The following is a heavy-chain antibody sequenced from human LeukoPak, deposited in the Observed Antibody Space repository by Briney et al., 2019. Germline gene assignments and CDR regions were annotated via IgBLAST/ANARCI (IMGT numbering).Heavy chain of an antibody. CDR1: GFTFSGQA. CDR3: AKGHTVGAY. V-gene: IGHV3-23*01. CDR2: ISGGGNT. J-gene: IGHJ4*02. D-gene: IGHD4-17*01. Sequence: PGGSLRLSCAASGFTFSGQAMSWVRQTPGKGLEWVSAISGGGNTYYADSVKGRFTISRDNSKNTLYLQMNSLRAEVTALYYCAKGHTVGAYWGQGTLVTVSS.